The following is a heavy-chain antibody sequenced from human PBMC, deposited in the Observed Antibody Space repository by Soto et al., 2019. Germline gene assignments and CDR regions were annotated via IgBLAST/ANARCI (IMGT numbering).Heavy chain of an antibody. D-gene: IGHD3-22*01. Sequence: QVQLQESGPGLVKPSETLSLTCTVSGGSISSYYWSWIRQPPGKGLEWIGYIYYSGSTNYNPYLKSRVTISVDTSKNQFSLKLSSVTAADTAVYYCASFSGSYDYWGQGTLVTVSS. CDR1: GGSISSYY. CDR3: ASFSGSYDY. V-gene: IGHV4-59*01. J-gene: IGHJ4*02. CDR2: IYYSGST.